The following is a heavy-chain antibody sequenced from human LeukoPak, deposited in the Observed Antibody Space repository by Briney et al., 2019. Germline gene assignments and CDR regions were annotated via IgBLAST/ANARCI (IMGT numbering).Heavy chain of an antibody. CDR3: ARYSSGWYEIDY. CDR1: GFTFSSYA. V-gene: IGHV3-23*01. D-gene: IGHD6-19*01. CDR2: ISGSGGST. Sequence: GGSLRLSCAASGFTFSSYAMSWVRQAPGKGLEWVSAISGSGGSTYYADSVKGRFTISRDNSKNTLYLQMNSLRAEDTAVYYCARYSSGWYEIDYWGQGTLVTVSS. J-gene: IGHJ4*02.